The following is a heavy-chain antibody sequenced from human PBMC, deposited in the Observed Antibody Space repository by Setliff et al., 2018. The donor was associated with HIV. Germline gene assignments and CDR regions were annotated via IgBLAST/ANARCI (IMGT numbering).Heavy chain of an antibody. V-gene: IGHV4-31*03. Sequence: SETLSLTCTVSGGSISSGDYYWSWIRQHPRKGLEWIGYIYYTGSTYYNPSLKSRVTISVDTSKNQFSLKLNSVTAADTAVYYCAGITVVTPYYFDYWGQGTLVTVSS. CDR2: IYYTGST. D-gene: IGHD2-21*02. CDR1: GGSISSGDYY. J-gene: IGHJ4*02. CDR3: AGITVVTPYYFDY.